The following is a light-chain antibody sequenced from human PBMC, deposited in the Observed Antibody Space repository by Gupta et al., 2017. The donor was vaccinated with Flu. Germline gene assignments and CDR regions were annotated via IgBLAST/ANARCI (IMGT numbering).Light chain of an antibody. Sequence: DIQMTQSPSSLSASVGDRVTITCRASQTISVYLNWYQQKPGKAPKFLIYAASSLQSGVPSRFSGSGSGTDFTLTISNRQPEDFATYYCQQRYSTLYTFGQGTKLEIK. CDR2: AAS. CDR1: QTISVY. J-gene: IGKJ2*01. CDR3: QQRYSTLYT. V-gene: IGKV1-39*01.